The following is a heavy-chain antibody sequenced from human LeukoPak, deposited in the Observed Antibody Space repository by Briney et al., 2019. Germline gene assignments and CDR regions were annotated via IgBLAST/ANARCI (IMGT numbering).Heavy chain of an antibody. CDR2: IYDSGST. D-gene: IGHD5-24*01. V-gene: IGHV4-59*01. J-gene: IGHJ4*02. CDR1: GASISNYY. Sequence: SETLSLTCTVSGASISNYYWSWIRQPPGKGLEWIGYIYDSGSTNYNPSLKSRVTISVDTSNNQFSLNLNSVTAADTAVYYCARGMAVDYWGQGTLVTVSS. CDR3: ARGMAVDY.